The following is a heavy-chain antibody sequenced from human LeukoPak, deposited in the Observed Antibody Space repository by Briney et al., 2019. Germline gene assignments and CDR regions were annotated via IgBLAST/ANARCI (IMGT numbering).Heavy chain of an antibody. Sequence: PSETLSLTCTVSGDSIRSYYWNWIRRPPGKGLEWIGYIYYTGSTSYNPSLKSRVTISLDASKSQFSLRLTSVTAADTAVYYCASHGSSGHDPLTWGQGTLVTVSS. V-gene: IGHV4-59*08. CDR1: GDSIRSYY. CDR2: IYYTGST. CDR3: ASHGSSGHDPLT. J-gene: IGHJ4*01. D-gene: IGHD5-12*01.